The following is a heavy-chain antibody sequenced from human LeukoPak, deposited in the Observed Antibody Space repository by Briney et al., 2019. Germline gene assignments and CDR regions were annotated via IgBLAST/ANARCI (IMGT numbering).Heavy chain of an antibody. CDR1: GYTFTSYD. CDR3: ARGLAFQFGVVVVAATMYGMDV. V-gene: IGHV1-8*01. D-gene: IGHD2-15*01. J-gene: IGHJ6*02. CDR2: MNPNSGNT. Sequence: ASVKVSCKASGYTFTSYDINWVRQATGQGLEWMGWMNPNSGNTGYAQKFQGRVTMTRNTSISTAYMELSSLRSEDTAVYYCARGLAFQFGVVVVAATMYGMDVWGQGTTVTVSS.